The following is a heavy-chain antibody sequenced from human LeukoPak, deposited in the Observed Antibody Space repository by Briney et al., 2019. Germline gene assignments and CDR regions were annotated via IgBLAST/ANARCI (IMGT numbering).Heavy chain of an antibody. D-gene: IGHD6-13*01. J-gene: IGHJ4*02. CDR3: ARVLAAVEVVDY. V-gene: IGHV4-59*12. CDR1: GGSISSYY. Sequence: SETLSLTCTVSGGSISSYYWSWIRQPPGKGLEWIGYIYYSGSTNYNPSLKSRITISVDTSKNQFSLKLSSVTAADTAVYYCARVLAAVEVVDYWGQGTLVTVSS. CDR2: IYYSGST.